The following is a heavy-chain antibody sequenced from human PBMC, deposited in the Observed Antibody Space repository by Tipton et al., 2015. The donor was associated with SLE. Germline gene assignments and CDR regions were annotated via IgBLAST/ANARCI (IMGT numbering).Heavy chain of an antibody. CDR1: GGSISSSSYY. Sequence: TLSLTCTVSGGSISSSSYYWGWIRQPPGKGLEWIGSIYHSGSTNYNPSLKSRVTISVDKSKNQFSLKLSSVTAADTAVYYCARDSGSVYGMDVWGQGTTVTVSS. J-gene: IGHJ6*02. CDR2: IYHSGST. CDR3: ARDSGSVYGMDV. V-gene: IGHV4-39*07. D-gene: IGHD1-26*01.